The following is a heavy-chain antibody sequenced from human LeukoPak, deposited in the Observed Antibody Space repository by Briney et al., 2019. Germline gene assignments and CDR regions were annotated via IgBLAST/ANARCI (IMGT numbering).Heavy chain of an antibody. V-gene: IGHV1-18*01. D-gene: IGHD3-10*01. J-gene: IGHJ1*01. CDR2: ISAYNGNT. CDR1: GYTFTSYG. Sequence: GASVKVSCKASGYTFTSYGISWVRQAPGQGLEWMGWISAYNGNTNYAQKLQGRVTMTTDTSTSTAYMELRSLRFDDTAVYYCASSSMVRGVTMEFQHWGQGTLVTVSS. CDR3: ASSSMVRGVTMEFQH.